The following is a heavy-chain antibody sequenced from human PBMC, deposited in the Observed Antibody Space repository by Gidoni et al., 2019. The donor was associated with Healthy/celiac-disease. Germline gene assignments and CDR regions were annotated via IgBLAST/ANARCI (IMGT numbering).Heavy chain of an antibody. Sequence: VQLPESGPGLGKPSASPALTCAVSGGTISGSNRWSWVRQPPGKGLEWLGEIYHSGSTNYNPSRKSRVTMSVDKSKNQFSLKLSSVTAADTAVYYCARSGGDYWGQGTLVTVSS. CDR3: ARSGGDY. CDR2: IYHSGST. D-gene: IGHD3-16*01. CDR1: GGTISGSNR. V-gene: IGHV4-4*02. J-gene: IGHJ4*02.